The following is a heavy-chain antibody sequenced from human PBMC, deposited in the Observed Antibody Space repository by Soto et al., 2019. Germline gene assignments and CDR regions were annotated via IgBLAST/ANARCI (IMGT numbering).Heavy chain of an antibody. Sequence: PGGSLRLSCAASGFTFSTYAMTWVRQAPGKGLEWVSIISSSGDATYYLDSVKGRFTISRDNSRNTLNLQMHGLRAEDTAVYYCAKNGDFWSWGMDVWGQGTTVTVSS. CDR3: AKNGDFWSWGMDV. V-gene: IGHV3-23*01. D-gene: IGHD3-3*01. J-gene: IGHJ6*02. CDR2: ISSSGDAT. CDR1: GFTFSTYA.